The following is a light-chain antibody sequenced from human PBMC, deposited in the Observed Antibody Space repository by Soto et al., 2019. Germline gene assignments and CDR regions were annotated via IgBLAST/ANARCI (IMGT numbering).Light chain of an antibody. CDR1: SSDVGSYKL. V-gene: IGLV2-23*01. J-gene: IGLJ2*01. Sequence: QSALTQPASVSGSPGQSITISCTGTSSDVGSYKLVSWYQQHPGKAPKLMIYEGSKRPSGVSNRFSGSKSGNTASLTISGLQAEDDADYYCCSDAGSSTLVFGGGTTLTVL. CDR2: EGS. CDR3: CSDAGSSTLV.